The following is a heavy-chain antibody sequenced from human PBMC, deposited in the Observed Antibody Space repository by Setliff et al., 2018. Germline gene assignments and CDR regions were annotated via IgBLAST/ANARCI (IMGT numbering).Heavy chain of an antibody. CDR1: GGTFSSSG. J-gene: IGHJ5*01. V-gene: IGHV1-69*13. Sequence: SVKVSCKSSGGTFSSSGITWVRQAPGQGLQWLGRFITILGATNYAQNFQGRVTITADESTSTGYMELRSLRSDDTAVYYCARELRSPYWHLDSWGQGTQVTVSS. CDR3: ARELRSPYWHLDS. D-gene: IGHD3-16*01. CDR2: FITILGAT.